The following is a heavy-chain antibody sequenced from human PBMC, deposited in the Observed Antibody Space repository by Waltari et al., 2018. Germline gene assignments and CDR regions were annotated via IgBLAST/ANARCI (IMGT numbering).Heavy chain of an antibody. CDR1: GFSFSSHA. CDR2: ISGTGGST. V-gene: IGHV3-23*01. Sequence: EVQLLESGGGLVQPGGSLRLSCAASGFSFSSHAMCWVRQAPGKGLEWVAGISGTGGSTNYAESVKGRFTISRDNSKNALYLQMNSLRAEDTAVYYCAKLPGKYQLLFYFDYWGQGTLVTVSS. D-gene: IGHD2-2*01. CDR3: AKLPGKYQLLFYFDY. J-gene: IGHJ4*02.